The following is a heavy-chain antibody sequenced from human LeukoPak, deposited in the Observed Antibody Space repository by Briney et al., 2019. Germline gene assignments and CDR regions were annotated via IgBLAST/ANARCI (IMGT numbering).Heavy chain of an antibody. Sequence: GGSLRLSCAASGFTVSTNYMNWVRQAPGKGLEWVSMIYSDGNPYYTDSVKGRFTISRDNAKNTLYLQMNTLRVEDTAVYYCTRDLMDYDVSTGLHHYYMDVWGQGTTVTVSS. D-gene: IGHD3-9*01. V-gene: IGHV3-66*01. J-gene: IGHJ6*02. CDR1: GFTVSTNY. CDR2: IYSDGNP. CDR3: TRDLMDYDVSTGLHHYYMDV.